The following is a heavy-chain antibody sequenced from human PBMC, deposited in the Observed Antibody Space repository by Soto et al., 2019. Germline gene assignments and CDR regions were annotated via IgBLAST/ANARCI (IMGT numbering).Heavy chain of an antibody. J-gene: IGHJ5*02. D-gene: IGHD6-6*01. CDR3: ARDLIAARPGWFDP. CDR1: GGTFSSYA. CDR2: ISVNNGTA. Sequence: ASVKVSCTASGGTFSSYAISWVRQAPGQGLEWMGGISVNNGTAKYAQKLQGRVTMTTDTSTSTAYMELRSLRSDDTAVYYCARDLIAARPGWFDPWGQGTLVTVSS. V-gene: IGHV1-18*01.